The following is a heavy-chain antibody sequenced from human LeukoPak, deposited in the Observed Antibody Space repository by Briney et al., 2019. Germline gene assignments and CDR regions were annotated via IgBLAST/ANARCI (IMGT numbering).Heavy chain of an antibody. J-gene: IGHJ5*02. D-gene: IGHD5-18*01. CDR3: ASRIYGYSYGYWFDP. CDR1: GGTFSSYA. CDR2: INPNSGGT. Sequence: ASVKVSCKASGGTFSSYAISRVRQAPGQGLEWMGWINPNSGGTNYAQKFQGRVTMTRDTSISTAYMELSRLRSDDTAVYYCASRIYGYSYGYWFDPWGQGALVTVSS. V-gene: IGHV1-2*02.